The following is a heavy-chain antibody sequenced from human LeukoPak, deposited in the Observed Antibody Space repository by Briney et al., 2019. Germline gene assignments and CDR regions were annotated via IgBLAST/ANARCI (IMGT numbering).Heavy chain of an antibody. J-gene: IGHJ4*02. CDR3: ARDLQTGGMIAFGGVITPGDY. D-gene: IGHD3-16*02. CDR2: ISPNSGGA. CDR1: GYTFTDYY. Sequence: ASVKVSCKASGYTFTDYYMHWVRQAPGQGLEWMGWISPNSGGADYAQKFQGRVTMTRDTSISTAYMELSRLRSDDTAVYYCARDLQTGGMIAFGGVITPGDYWGQGTLVTVSS. V-gene: IGHV1-2*02.